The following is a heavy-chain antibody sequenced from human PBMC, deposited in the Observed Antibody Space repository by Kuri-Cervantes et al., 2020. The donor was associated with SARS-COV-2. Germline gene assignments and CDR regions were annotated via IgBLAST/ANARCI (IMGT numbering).Heavy chain of an antibody. CDR2: INSDGSST. V-gene: IGHV3-74*01. J-gene: IGHJ2*01. Sequence: GESLKISCAASGFTFSSYWMHWVRQAPGKGLVWVSRINSDGSSTSYADSVKGRFTISRDNSKNTLYLQMNSLRAEDTAVYYCAKEAKTVAGWYFDLWGRGTLVTVSS. D-gene: IGHD6-19*01. CDR3: AKEAKTVAGWYFDL. CDR1: GFTFSSYW.